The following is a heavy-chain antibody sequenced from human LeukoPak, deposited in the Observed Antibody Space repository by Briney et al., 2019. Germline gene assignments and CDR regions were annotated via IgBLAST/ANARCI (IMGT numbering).Heavy chain of an antibody. CDR1: GYTFTSYD. J-gene: IGHJ6*02. V-gene: IGHV1-8*01. CDR2: MNPNSGNT. Sequence: GASVKVSCKASGYTFTSYDINWVRQATGQGLEWMGWMNPNSGNTGYAQKFQGRVTMIRNTSISTAYMELSSLRSEDTAVYYCARSGSGWYHYYYYGMDVWGQGTTVTVSS. CDR3: ARSGSGWYHYYYYGMDV. D-gene: IGHD6-19*01.